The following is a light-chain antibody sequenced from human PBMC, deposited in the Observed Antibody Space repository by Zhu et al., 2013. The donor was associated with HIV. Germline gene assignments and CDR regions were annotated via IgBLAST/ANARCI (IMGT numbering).Light chain of an antibody. V-gene: IGKV1-5*03. CDR2: KAS. J-gene: IGKJ3*01. CDR3: QQSYSTPLT. CDR1: QSITDW. Sequence: DIQMTQSPSTLSASVGDRVTITCRASQSITDWLAWYQQKAGKAPKLLIYKASSLESGVPSRFSGSGFGTEFTLSITSLQPDDFATYFCQQSYSTPLTFGPGTKVDTK.